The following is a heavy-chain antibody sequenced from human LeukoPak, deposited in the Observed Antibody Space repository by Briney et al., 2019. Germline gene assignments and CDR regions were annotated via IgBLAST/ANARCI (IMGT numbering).Heavy chain of an antibody. CDR3: ARSGYFAEYFQH. V-gene: IGHV4-39*07. CDR2: IYYSGST. D-gene: IGHD3-22*01. CDR1: GGSVTTYY. Sequence: PSETLSLTCTVSGGSVTTYYSSWIRQPPGKGLEWIGSIYYSGSTYYNPSLKSRVTISVDTSKNQFSLQLNSVTPEDTAVYYCARSGYFAEYFQHWGQGTLLTVSS. J-gene: IGHJ1*01.